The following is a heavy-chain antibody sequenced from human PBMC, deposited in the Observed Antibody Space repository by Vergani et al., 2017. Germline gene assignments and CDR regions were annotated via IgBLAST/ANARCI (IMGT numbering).Heavy chain of an antibody. CDR2: IYRTGRT. Sequence: QVQLQESGPGLVKPSETLSLTCAVSGFSIDNGYYWDWIRQPPGKGLEWIGSIYRTGRTHFNPSLKSRVTISVDTSNNHFSLRLNSLTAADTAVYYCARRSGIVYDIFSGTQYFFSFWGKGTLVTVSS. V-gene: IGHV4-38-2*01. CDR1: GFSIDNGYY. D-gene: IGHD3-9*01. CDR3: ARRSGIVYDIFSGTQYFFSF. J-gene: IGHJ4*02.